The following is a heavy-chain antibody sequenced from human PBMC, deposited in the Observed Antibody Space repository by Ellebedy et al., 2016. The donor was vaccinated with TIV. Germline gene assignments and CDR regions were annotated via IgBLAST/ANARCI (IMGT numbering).Heavy chain of an antibody. CDR1: GFTFSRYW. V-gene: IGHV3-7*03. CDR3: ARGHCSGSSCLYYYYGMDV. J-gene: IGHJ6*02. CDR2: IRQDGSDK. Sequence: GGSLRLSCAASGFTFSRYWMNWVRQAPGKGLEWVANIRQDGSDKDYVDSVKGRFTVSRDNAKKSLYLQMNSLRAEDTAVYYCARGHCSGSSCLYYYYGMDVWGQGTTVTVSS. D-gene: IGHD2-15*01.